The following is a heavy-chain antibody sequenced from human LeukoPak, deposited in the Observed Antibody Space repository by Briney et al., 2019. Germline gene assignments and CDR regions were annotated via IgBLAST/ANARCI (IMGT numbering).Heavy chain of an antibody. CDR1: GGPISSYY. Sequence: SETLSLTCTVSGGPISSYYWSWIRQPPGKGLEWIGYIYYSGSTNYNPSLKSRVTISVDTSKNQFSLKLSSVTAADTAVYYCARAYHSSWYLNWFDPWGQGTLVTVSS. J-gene: IGHJ5*02. CDR2: IYYSGST. CDR3: ARAYHSSWYLNWFDP. V-gene: IGHV4-59*01. D-gene: IGHD6-13*01.